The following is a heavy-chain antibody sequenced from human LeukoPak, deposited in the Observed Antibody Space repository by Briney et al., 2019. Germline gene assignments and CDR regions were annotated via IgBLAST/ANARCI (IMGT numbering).Heavy chain of an antibody. CDR1: GYTFTSYY. V-gene: IGHV1-46*01. J-gene: IGHJ4*02. CDR3: ARDIMTTETNYYFDY. D-gene: IGHD1-1*01. Sequence: ASVKVSCKASGYTFTSYYMHWVRQAPGQGLEWMGIINPSGGSTSYAQKFQGRVTMTRDTSISTAYMELSRLRSDDTAVYYCARDIMTTETNYYFDYWGQGTLVTVSS. CDR2: INPSGGST.